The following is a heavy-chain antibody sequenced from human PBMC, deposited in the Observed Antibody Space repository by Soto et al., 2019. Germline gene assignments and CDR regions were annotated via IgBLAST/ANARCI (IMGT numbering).Heavy chain of an antibody. Sequence: GWSXRLSCSSAVVTLSIPYIHFISCVRQSPVKGPEWVSAISSNVANTHYAESVKGRFTISKDASSKTVHLHMDSLRAEDTAKYFSVYRVYDHLDYWGQGPPVNVYYG. V-gene: IGHV3-23*01. CDR1: VVTLSIPYIHF. D-gene: IGHD2-8*01. CDR2: ISSNVANT. J-gene: IGHJ6*01. CDR3: VYRVYDHLDYWGQGPPVNVYYG.